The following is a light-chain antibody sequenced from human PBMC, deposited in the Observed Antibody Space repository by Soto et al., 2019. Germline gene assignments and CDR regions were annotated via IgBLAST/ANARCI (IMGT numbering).Light chain of an antibody. Sequence: QSVLTQPPSASGSPGQSVTISCTGSSADLGGYNYVSWYQQHPGKAPRLIIYEFTKRPSGVPDRFSGSTSANTASLTVSGLQAEDEADYYCGSYTDTNTGLFCGGTKLTVL. CDR3: GSYTDTNTGL. V-gene: IGLV2-8*01. CDR2: EFT. J-gene: IGLJ2*01. CDR1: SADLGGYNY.